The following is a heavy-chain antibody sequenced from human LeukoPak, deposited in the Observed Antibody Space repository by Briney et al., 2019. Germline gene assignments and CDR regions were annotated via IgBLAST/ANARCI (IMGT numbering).Heavy chain of an antibody. J-gene: IGHJ4*02. V-gene: IGHV3-74*01. CDR1: GFTFSSCW. D-gene: IGHD4-23*01. CDR3: VRDLDLGGYSSFVS. Sequence: GGSLRLSCAASGFTFSSCWMHWVRQAPGKGLVWVSRINSDGSSTNYADSVKGRFTISRDNAKNTLYLQMNTLRAEDTAVYYCVRDLDLGGYSSFVSWGQGTLVTVSS. CDR2: INSDGSST.